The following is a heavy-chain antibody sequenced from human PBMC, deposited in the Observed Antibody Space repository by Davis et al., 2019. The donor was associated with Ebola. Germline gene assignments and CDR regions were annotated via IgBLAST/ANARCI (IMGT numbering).Heavy chain of an antibody. CDR2: IYYSGST. CDR3: ARDMYSTSWYVLGY. Sequence: PSETLSLTCTVSGGSISSHYWSWIRQPPGKGLEWIGYIYYSGSTTYNPSLKSRVTISVDTSKSQFSLKLSSVTAADTAVYYCARDMYSTSWYVLGYWGQGTLVTVSS. CDR1: GGSISSHY. J-gene: IGHJ4*02. D-gene: IGHD6-13*01. V-gene: IGHV4-59*11.